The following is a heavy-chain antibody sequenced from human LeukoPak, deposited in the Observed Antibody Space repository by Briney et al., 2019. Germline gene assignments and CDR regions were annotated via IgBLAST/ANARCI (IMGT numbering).Heavy chain of an antibody. V-gene: IGHV1-69*04. CDR2: IIPILGIA. CDR3: ASPTDYGDHLSGYYYGMDV. CDR1: GGTFSSYA. J-gene: IGHJ6*02. Sequence: SVKVSCTASGGTFSSYAISWVRQAPGQGLEWMGRIIPILGIANYAQKFQGRVTITADKSTSTAYMELSSLRSEDTAVYYCASPTDYGDHLSGYYYGMDVWGQGTTVTVSS. D-gene: IGHD4-17*01.